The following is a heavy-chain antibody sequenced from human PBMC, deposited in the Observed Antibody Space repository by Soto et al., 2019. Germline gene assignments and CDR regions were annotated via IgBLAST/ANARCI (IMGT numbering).Heavy chain of an antibody. Sequence: EVQLVESGGDLVQPGGSLKLSCAASGFTFSAYWMHWVRQAPGKGLVWVSRIKSDGSSITYADSVKGRFTISRDNSKNTLYLQMNSLRAEDTAVYYCAKSIQLWLCDYWGQGTLVTVSS. CDR1: GFTFSAYW. J-gene: IGHJ4*02. CDR2: IKSDGSSI. V-gene: IGHV3-74*01. D-gene: IGHD5-18*01. CDR3: AKSIQLWLCDY.